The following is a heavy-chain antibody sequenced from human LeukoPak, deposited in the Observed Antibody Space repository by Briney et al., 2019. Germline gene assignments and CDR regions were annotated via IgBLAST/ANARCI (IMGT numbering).Heavy chain of an antibody. J-gene: IGHJ4*02. V-gene: IGHV1-18*01. CDR2: ISAYNGNT. D-gene: IGHD2-15*01. Sequence: ASVKVFCKASGYTFTSYGISWVRQAPGQRLEWMGWISAYNGNTNYAQKLQGRVTMTTDTSTSTAYMELRSLRSDDTAVYYCARVLSGGDIVVVVAAIDYWGQGTLVTVSS. CDR3: ARVLSGGDIVVVVAAIDY. CDR1: GYTFTSYG.